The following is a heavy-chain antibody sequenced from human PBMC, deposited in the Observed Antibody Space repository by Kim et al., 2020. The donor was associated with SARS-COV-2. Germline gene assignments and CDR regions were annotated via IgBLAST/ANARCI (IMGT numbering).Heavy chain of an antibody. J-gene: IGHJ5*02. D-gene: IGHD2-2*01. Sequence: ASVKVSCKASEYTFTTYDIDWVRQAPGQGLEWMGWMNPNSGNTGYAQKFQGRVTMTRDTSIKTAYMELSSLGSEDTAVYYCARRRHCSSTTCRQESWFDPWGQGTLVTVSS. CDR1: EYTFTTYD. CDR2: MNPNSGNT. V-gene: IGHV1-8*01. CDR3: ARRRHCSSTTCRQESWFDP.